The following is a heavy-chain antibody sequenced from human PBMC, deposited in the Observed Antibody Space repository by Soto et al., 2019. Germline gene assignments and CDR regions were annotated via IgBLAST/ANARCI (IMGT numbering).Heavy chain of an antibody. D-gene: IGHD5-12*01. CDR1: GGSISSSSYY. J-gene: IGHJ4*02. CDR2: IYYSGST. V-gene: IGHV4-39*01. Sequence: SETLSLTCTVSGGSISSSSYYWGWIRQPPGKGLEWIGSIYYSGSTYYNPSLKSPVTISVDTSKNQFSLKLSSVTAADTAVYYCAPDSGYDKSFDYWGQGTLVTVSS. CDR3: APDSGYDKSFDY.